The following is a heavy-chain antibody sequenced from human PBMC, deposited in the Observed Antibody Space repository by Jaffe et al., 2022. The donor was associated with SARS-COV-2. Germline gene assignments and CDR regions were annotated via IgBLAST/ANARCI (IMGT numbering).Heavy chain of an antibody. CDR3: ARDGGDIVVVVAAPYNPFDY. D-gene: IGHD2-15*01. Sequence: QVQLVQSGAEVKKPGASVKVSCKASGYTFTSYAMHWVRQAPGQRLEWMGWINAGNGNTKYSQKFQGRVTITRDTSASTAYMELSSLRSEDTAVYYCARDGGDIVVVVAAPYNPFDYWGQGTLVTVSS. CDR1: GYTFTSYA. CDR2: INAGNGNT. J-gene: IGHJ4*02. V-gene: IGHV1-3*01.